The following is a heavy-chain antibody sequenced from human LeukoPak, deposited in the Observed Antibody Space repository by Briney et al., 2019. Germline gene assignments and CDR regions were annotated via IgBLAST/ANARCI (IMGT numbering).Heavy chain of an antibody. CDR2: IYPGDSRI. D-gene: IGHD6-13*01. J-gene: IGHJ5*02. CDR3: ACRDLTSTWSFP. CDR1: GYTFTRYW. V-gene: IGHV5-51*01. Sequence: GESLKISCQGFGYTFTRYWIGWLRQMPGKGLEWMRVIYPGDSRIRYNLSFQGQVTISVDKSISTAYLQWVSLKASDTAMYYCACRDLTSTWSFPWGQGTLVTVSS.